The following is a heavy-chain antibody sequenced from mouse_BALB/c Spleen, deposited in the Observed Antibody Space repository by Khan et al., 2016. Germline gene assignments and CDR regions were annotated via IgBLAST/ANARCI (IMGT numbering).Heavy chain of an antibody. Sequence: EVKLLESGGGLVQPGGSLKLSCAASGFDFSRYWMSWVRQAPGKGLEWIGEINPDSSTINYTPSLKDKFIISRDNAKNTLYLQMSKVRSEDTALYCCGRRGYGSCYYAMDYWGQGTSVTVSS. CDR3: GRRGYGSCYYAMDY. D-gene: IGHD1-1*01. CDR2: INPDSSTI. J-gene: IGHJ4*01. V-gene: IGHV4-1*02. CDR1: GFDFSRYW.